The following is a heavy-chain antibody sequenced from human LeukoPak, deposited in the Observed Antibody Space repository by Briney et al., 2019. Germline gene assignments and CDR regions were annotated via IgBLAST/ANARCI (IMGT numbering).Heavy chain of an antibody. J-gene: IGHJ3*02. Sequence: GESLNFSCTASGYSFTSYWIGGVRQVTGNGLEWMGIVYPVDSDTRYSPSFQGQGTLSADKSNNTAYLQWSSLKAPDTAMYYCARGLSGSYYDGFDIWGQGTMVTVSS. CDR2: VYPVDSDT. CDR3: ARGLSGSYYDGFDI. CDR1: GYSFTSYW. V-gene: IGHV5-51*01. D-gene: IGHD1-26*01.